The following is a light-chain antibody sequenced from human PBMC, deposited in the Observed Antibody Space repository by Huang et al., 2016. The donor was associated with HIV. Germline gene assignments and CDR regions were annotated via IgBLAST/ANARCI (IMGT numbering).Light chain of an antibody. Sequence: EVVMTQSPATLSVSPGERATLSCRASQSVGSNLAWYQQRPGQAPRLLIDGASMRAIGVPVRFSGTGSGTDFALTISSLQSEDFAIYYCQRYDDWLSLTFGGGTRVEIK. CDR1: QSVGSN. V-gene: IGKV3-15*01. CDR3: QRYDDWLSLT. CDR2: GAS. J-gene: IGKJ4*01.